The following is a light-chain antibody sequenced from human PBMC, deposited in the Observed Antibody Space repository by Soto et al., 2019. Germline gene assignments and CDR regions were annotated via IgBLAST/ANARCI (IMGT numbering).Light chain of an antibody. Sequence: DIVMTQSPLSLPVTPGEPASISCRSSQSLLHSNGYNYLDWYLQKPGQSPQLLIYLGSNRASGVPDRFSGSGSGTDYTLQISRGEAEDFGVYYCIQALQTPWTFGQGTKVESK. CDR3: IQALQTPWT. V-gene: IGKV2-28*01. J-gene: IGKJ1*01. CDR2: LGS. CDR1: QSLLHSNGYNY.